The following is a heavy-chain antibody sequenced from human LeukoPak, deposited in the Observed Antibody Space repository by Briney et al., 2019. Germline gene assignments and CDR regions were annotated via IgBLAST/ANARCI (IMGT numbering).Heavy chain of an antibody. V-gene: IGHV3-33*06. CDR1: GFTFSSYG. Sequence: GGSLRLSRAASGFTFSSYGMHWVRQAPGKGLEWVAVIWYDGSNKYYADSVKGRFTISRDNSKNTLYLQMNSLRAEDTAVYYCAKDITMIVVVNAFDIWGQGTMVTVSS. CDR2: IWYDGSNK. CDR3: AKDITMIVVVNAFDI. J-gene: IGHJ3*02. D-gene: IGHD3-22*01.